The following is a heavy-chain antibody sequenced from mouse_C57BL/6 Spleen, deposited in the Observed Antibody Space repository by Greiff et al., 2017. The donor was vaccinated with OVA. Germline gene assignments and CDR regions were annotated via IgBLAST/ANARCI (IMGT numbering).Heavy chain of an antibody. J-gene: IGHJ3*01. Sequence: EVQLVESGGGLVKPGGSLKLSCAASGFTFSSYAMSWVRQTPEKRLEWVATISDGGSYTYYPDNVKGRFTISRDNAKNNLYLQMSHLKSEDTAMYYCARDRTGTGGFAYWGQGTLVTVSA. V-gene: IGHV5-4*01. D-gene: IGHD4-1*01. CDR1: GFTFSSYA. CDR3: ARDRTGTGGFAY. CDR2: ISDGGSYT.